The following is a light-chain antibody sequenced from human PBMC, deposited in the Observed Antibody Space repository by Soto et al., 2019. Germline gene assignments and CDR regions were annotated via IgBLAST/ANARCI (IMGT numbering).Light chain of an antibody. CDR2: GAS. CDR1: QSVSNNY. CDR3: QQYGSSGT. V-gene: IGKV3-20*01. Sequence: EIVLTQSPGTLSLSPGERATLSCRASQSVSNNYLAWYQQKPGQAPRLLLYGASNRATGIPDRFSGSGSGTDFTLTIIRLEPEDFAVYYCQQYGSSGTFGQGTKVEIK. J-gene: IGKJ1*01.